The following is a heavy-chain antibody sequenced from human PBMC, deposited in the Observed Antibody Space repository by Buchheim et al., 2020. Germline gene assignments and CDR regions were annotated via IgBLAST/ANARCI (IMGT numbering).Heavy chain of an antibody. D-gene: IGHD2-15*01. J-gene: IGHJ6*02. V-gene: IGHV1-69*04. Sequence: QVQLVQSGAEVKKPGSSVKVSCKASGGTFSSYAISWVRQAPGQGLEWMGRIIAILGIANYAQKFQGRVTITADKSTSTAYMELSSLKSEDTAVYYCARYMACSGGRCYYYYGMDVWGQGTT. CDR1: GGTFSSYA. CDR2: IIAILGIA. CDR3: ARYMACSGGRCYYYYGMDV.